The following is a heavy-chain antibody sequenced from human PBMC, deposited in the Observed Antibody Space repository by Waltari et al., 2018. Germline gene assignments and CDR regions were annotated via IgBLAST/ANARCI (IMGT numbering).Heavy chain of an antibody. J-gene: IGHJ2*01. CDR3: ARASPRLRYGDRNYDWYFDL. V-gene: IGHV4-4*07. CDR2: IYTSGST. CDR1: GGSISSYY. Sequence: QVQLQESGPGLVKPSETLSLTCTVSGGSISSYYWSWIRQPAGKGLEWIGRIYTSGSTTSNPSLKSRVTLSVDTSKNQFSLKLSSVTAADTAVYYCARASPRLRYGDRNYDWYFDLWGRGTLVTVSS. D-gene: IGHD4-17*01.